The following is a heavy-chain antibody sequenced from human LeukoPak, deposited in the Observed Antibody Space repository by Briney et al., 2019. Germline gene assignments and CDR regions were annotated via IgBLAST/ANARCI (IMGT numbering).Heavy chain of an antibody. J-gene: IGHJ4*02. CDR2: IIPIFGTA. V-gene: IGHV1-69*13. CDR1: GGTFSSYA. CDR3: ARNARGCSSTSCFVDY. Sequence: SVKVSCKASGGTFSSYAISWVRQAPGQGLEWMGGIIPIFGTANYAQKFQGRVTITADESTSTAYMELSSLRSEDTAVYYCARNARGCSSTSCFVDYWGQGTLVTVSS. D-gene: IGHD2-2*01.